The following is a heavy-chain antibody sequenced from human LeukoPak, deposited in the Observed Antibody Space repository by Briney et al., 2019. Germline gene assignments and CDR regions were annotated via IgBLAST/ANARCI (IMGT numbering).Heavy chain of an antibody. Sequence: ASVKVSCKASGYTFTSYYMHWVRQAPGQGLEWMGIINPSGGSTSYAQKFQGRVTMTRDTSTSTVYMELSSLRSEDTAVYYCARGLRRAAAGIMGRRYYYYMDVWGKGTTVTVSS. D-gene: IGHD6-13*01. J-gene: IGHJ6*03. V-gene: IGHV1-46*01. CDR1: GYTFTSYY. CDR3: ARGLRRAAAGIMGRRYYYYMDV. CDR2: INPSGGST.